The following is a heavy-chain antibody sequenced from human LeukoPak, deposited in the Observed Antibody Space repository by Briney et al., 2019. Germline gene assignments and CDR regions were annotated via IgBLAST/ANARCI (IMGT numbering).Heavy chain of an antibody. CDR2: IYYSGST. V-gene: IGHV4-39*07. J-gene: IGHJ4*02. D-gene: IGHD3-10*01. CDR1: GGSISSSSYY. CDR3: ARGGGEVDY. Sequence: SETLSLTCTVSGGSISSSSYYWGWIRQPPGKGLEWIGSIYYSGSTNYNPSLKSRVTISVDTSKNQSSLKLSSVTAADTAVYYCARGGGEVDYWGQGTLVTVSS.